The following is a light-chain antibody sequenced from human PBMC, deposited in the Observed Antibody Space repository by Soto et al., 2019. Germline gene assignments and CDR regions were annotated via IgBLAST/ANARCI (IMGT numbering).Light chain of an antibody. CDR1: SSNIGAGYD. CDR3: QSYDSSGEV. J-gene: IGLJ2*01. Sequence: QSVLTQPPSVSGAPGQRVTISCTGSSSNIGAGYDVHWYQQLPGTAPKLLIYGNSNRPSGVPDRFSGSKSGTSASLAITGLQAEDEADYYCQSYDSSGEVFGGGTKLTVL. V-gene: IGLV1-40*01. CDR2: GNS.